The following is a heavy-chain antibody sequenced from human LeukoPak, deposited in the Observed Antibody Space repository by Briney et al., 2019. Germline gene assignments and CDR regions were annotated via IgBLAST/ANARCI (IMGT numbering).Heavy chain of an antibody. Sequence: PSETLSLTCTVSGGSISSYYWRWIRQPAGKGLEWIGRIYSSGSTDYNSSLKSRVTMSVDTSKNQFSLKLSSVTAADTAVYYCARVPTTSSSSWYDYWGQGTLVTVSS. J-gene: IGHJ4*02. CDR3: ARVPTTSSSSWYDY. CDR1: GGSISSYY. D-gene: IGHD6-13*01. CDR2: IYSSGST. V-gene: IGHV4-4*07.